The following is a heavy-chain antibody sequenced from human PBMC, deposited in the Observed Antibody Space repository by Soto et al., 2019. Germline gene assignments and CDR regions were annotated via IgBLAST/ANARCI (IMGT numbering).Heavy chain of an antibody. Sequence: SQTLSLTCAISGDSVSSNSAAWNWIRQSPSRGLEWLGRTYYRSTRWYNDYAVSVKSRITVNPDTSKNQFSLHLNSVTPEDTAVYYCFGTTSLQRYYMDVCEKGSAVIVSS. CDR3: FGTTSLQRYYMDV. D-gene: IGHD1-7*01. V-gene: IGHV6-1*01. J-gene: IGHJ6*03. CDR1: GDSVSSNSAA. CDR2: TYYRSTRWYN.